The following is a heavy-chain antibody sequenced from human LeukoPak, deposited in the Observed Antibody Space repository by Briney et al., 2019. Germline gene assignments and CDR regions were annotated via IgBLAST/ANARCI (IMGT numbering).Heavy chain of an antibody. CDR1: GFTFIDYY. Sequence: GGTLRLSCAASGFTFIDYYMSWIRQAPGMGLEWVAYIGTSGNATYYADSVRGRFTISRDNAKSSLYLQLNSLRVEDTAVYYCVRETVLLMVYEAFDPWGQGTLVTVSS. CDR2: IGTSGNAT. CDR3: VRETVLLMVYEAFDP. V-gene: IGHV3-11*01. D-gene: IGHD2-8*01. J-gene: IGHJ5*02.